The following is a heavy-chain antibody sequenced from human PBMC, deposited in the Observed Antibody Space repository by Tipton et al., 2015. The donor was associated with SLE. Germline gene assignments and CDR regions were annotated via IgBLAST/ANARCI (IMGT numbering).Heavy chain of an antibody. D-gene: IGHD2-15*01. Sequence: GSLRLSCTASGFIFSSYWMIWVRQAPGKGLEWVANVKQDGSEMYYVDSVKGRFTISRDNAKNSLYLQLNSLRAEDTAVYSCARLSCSGGSCFYYYSYYMDVWGKGTTVTVSS. CDR2: VKQDGSEM. CDR1: GFIFSSYW. J-gene: IGHJ6*03. CDR3: ARLSCSGGSCFYYYSYYMDV. V-gene: IGHV3-7*01.